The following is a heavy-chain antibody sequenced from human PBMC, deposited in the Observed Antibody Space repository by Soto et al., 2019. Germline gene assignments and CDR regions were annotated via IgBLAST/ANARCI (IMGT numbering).Heavy chain of an antibody. CDR1: GFTFSSYG. J-gene: IGHJ3*02. D-gene: IGHD6-13*01. CDR2: ISYDGSNK. CDR3: AKTIEQQLVRCAFDI. Sequence: PGGSLRLSCAASGFTFSSYGMHWVRQAPGKGLEWVAVISYDGSNKYYADSVKGRFTISRDNSKNTLYLQMNSLRAEDTAIYYCAKTIEQQLVRCAFDIWGQGTMVTVSS. V-gene: IGHV3-30*18.